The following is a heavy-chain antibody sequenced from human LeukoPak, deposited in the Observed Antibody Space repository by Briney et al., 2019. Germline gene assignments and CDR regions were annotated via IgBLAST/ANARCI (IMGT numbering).Heavy chain of an antibody. CDR3: ATPGGSGDYPYPTYFNY. CDR2: FYSGGSA. V-gene: IGHV3-53*01. CDR1: DFTFSKGW. Sequence: GGSLRLSCAASDFTFSKGWMSWVRQAPGKGLEWVSVFYSGGSAYYADSVKGRFTISRDLSKNTLFLQMNSLRAEDTAVYYCATPGGSGDYPYPTYFNYWGQGTLITVSS. J-gene: IGHJ4*02. D-gene: IGHD3-10*01.